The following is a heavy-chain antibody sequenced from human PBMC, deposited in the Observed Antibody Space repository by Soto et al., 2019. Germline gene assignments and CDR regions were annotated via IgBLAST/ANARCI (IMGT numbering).Heavy chain of an antibody. Sequence: EVQLLESGGGLVQPGGSLRLSCAASGFSFSSYAMRWVRQAPGKGLEWVSAINPGGGATYYADSVKGRFAMSRDNSKNTVYQQMSSLTAEDTAVYYCAKVMGTYYFDFWGKGTLVTVSS. CDR1: GFSFSSYA. V-gene: IGHV3-23*01. J-gene: IGHJ4*02. CDR2: INPGGGAT. CDR3: AKVMGTYYFDF.